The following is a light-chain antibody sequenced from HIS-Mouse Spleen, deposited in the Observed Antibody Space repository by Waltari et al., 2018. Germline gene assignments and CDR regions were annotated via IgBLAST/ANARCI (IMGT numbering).Light chain of an antibody. Sequence: QSALTQPASVSGSPGQSIPISCTGTSTYVGGYNLVSWYQQHPGKAPKLMIYDVSNRPSGVSNRFSGSKSGNTASLTISGLQAEDEADYYCSSYTSSSFNVVFGGGTKLTVL. CDR1: STYVGGYNL. J-gene: IGLJ2*01. CDR3: SSYTSSSFNVV. CDR2: DVS. V-gene: IGLV2-14*03.